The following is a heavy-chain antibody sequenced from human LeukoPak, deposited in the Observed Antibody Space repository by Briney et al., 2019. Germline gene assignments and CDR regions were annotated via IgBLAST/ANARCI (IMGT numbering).Heavy chain of an antibody. Sequence: SETLSLTCAVYGGSFSGYYWSWIRQPPGKGLEWIGEINHSGSTNYNPSLKSRVTISVDTSKTQFSLKLSSVTAADTAVYYCARVKDPGGYYYYYYIDVWGKGTTVTVSS. D-gene: IGHD3-16*01. V-gene: IGHV4-34*01. J-gene: IGHJ6*03. CDR3: ARVKDPGGYYYYYYIDV. CDR1: GGSFSGYY. CDR2: INHSGST.